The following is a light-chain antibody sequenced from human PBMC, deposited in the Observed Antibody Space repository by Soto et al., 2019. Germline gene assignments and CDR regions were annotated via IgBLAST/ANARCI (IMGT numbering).Light chain of an antibody. J-gene: IGKJ5*01. Sequence: EIVLTQSPGPPGLSPGERATLSCRASQSVRSSYLAWYQQKPGQAPRLLIFDASSRATGIPDRFSGSGSGTDFTLTISSLEPEDFAVYYCQQRYRWPPINCGQGTRLEIK. CDR3: QQRYRWPPIN. V-gene: IGKV3D-20*02. CDR2: DAS. CDR1: QSVRSSY.